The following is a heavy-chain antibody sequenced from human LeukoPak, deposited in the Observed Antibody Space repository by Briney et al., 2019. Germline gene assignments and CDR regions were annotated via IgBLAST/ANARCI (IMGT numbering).Heavy chain of an antibody. CDR1: GYTFTSYY. D-gene: IGHD5-12*01. V-gene: IGHV1-46*01. J-gene: IGHJ3*02. CDR2: INPSGGNT. Sequence: ASVKVSCKSSGYTFTSYYMYWVRQAPGQGLEWMGIINPSGGNTNYAQKFQERVTITRDMSTSTAYMELSSLRSEDTAVYYCAAGTPNIVAHDAFDIWGQGTMVTVSS. CDR3: AAGTPNIVAHDAFDI.